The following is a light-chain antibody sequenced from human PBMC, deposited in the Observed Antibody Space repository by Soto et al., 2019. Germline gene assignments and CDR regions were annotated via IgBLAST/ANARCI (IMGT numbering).Light chain of an antibody. CDR3: QQYGSSPRT. Sequence: ENVLTQSPGTLSLSPGERATLSCSASQSVSSSDLAWYQQKPGQAPRLLIYGASSRATGIPDRFSGSGSGTDFTLTISRLEPEDFAVYYCQQYGSSPRTFGRGTKVDI. CDR2: GAS. CDR1: QSVSSSD. J-gene: IGKJ1*01. V-gene: IGKV3-20*01.